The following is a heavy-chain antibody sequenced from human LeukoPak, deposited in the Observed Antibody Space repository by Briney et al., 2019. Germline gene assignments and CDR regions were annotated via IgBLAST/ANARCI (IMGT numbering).Heavy chain of an antibody. CDR1: GFTFSGSA. CDR3: AKALNYWYFDL. J-gene: IGHJ2*01. V-gene: IGHV3-23*01. Sequence: GGSLRLSCAASGFTFSGSAMHWVRQAPGKGLEWVSASGGDGGSTYADSVKGRFTISRDNSKNTLYLQMNSLRAEDTATYYCAKALNYWYFDLWGRGNLVTVSS. CDR2: SGGDGGST.